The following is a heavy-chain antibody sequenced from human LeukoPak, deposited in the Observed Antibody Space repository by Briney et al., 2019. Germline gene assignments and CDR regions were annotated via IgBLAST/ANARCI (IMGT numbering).Heavy chain of an antibody. CDR2: IRGKADNYAT. CDR3: TQNNY. Sequence: GGSLRLSCAASGFTFTSYAMSWVRQAPGKGLEWVGRIRGKADNYATAYAASVQGRCTISRDDSQNTAYLQLNSLKTEDTAVYYCTQNNYWGQGALVTVSS. CDR1: GFTFTSYA. V-gene: IGHV3-73*01. J-gene: IGHJ4*02.